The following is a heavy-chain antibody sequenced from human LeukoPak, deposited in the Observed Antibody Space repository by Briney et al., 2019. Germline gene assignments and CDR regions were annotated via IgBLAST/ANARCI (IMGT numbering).Heavy chain of an antibody. J-gene: IGHJ5*02. CDR3: ARRSSSWLPGWFDP. V-gene: IGHV3-7*01. CDR1: GFTFSSYW. Sequence: GGSLRLSCAASGFTFSSYWMSWVRQAPGKGLEWVANIKQDGSEKYYVDSVKGRFTISRDNAKNSLYLQMSSLRAEDTAVYYCARRSSSWLPGWFDPWGQGTLVTVFS. CDR2: IKQDGSEK. D-gene: IGHD6-13*01.